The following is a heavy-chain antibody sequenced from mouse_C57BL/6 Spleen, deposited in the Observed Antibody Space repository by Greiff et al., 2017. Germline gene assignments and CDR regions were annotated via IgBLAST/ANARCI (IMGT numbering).Heavy chain of an antibody. D-gene: IGHD1-1*01. J-gene: IGHJ4*01. V-gene: IGHV5-6*01. CDR1: GFTFSSYG. CDR3: ARHDTGYAMDY. CDR2: ISSGGSYT. Sequence: EVKLVESGGDLVKPGGSLKLSCAASGFTFSSYGMSWVRQTPDKRLEWVATISSGGSYTYSPDSVKGRFTISRDNAKNTLYLQMSSLKSAETAMYYCARHDTGYAMDYWGQGTSVTVSS.